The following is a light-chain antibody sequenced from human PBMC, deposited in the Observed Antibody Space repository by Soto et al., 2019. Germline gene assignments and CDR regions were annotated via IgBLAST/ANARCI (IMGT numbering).Light chain of an antibody. CDR3: QQSYSTLFT. CDR2: AAS. CDR1: QSISSY. V-gene: IGKV1-39*01. Sequence: DIQMTQSPSSLSASVGDRVTITCRASQSISSYLNWYQQKPGKAPKLLIYAASSLQSGVPSRFSDSGSGTDFTLTISSLQPEDFVTYYCQQSYSTLFTFGPGTKVDIK. J-gene: IGKJ3*01.